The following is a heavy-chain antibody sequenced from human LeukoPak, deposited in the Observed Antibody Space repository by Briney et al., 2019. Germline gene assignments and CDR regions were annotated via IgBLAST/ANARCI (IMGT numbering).Heavy chain of an antibody. D-gene: IGHD3-16*01. J-gene: IGHJ5*02. CDR3: ARDLGRGRYISNWFDP. CDR1: GDSVSSNSAA. V-gene: IGHV6-1*01. CDR2: TYFRSEWLN. Sequence: SETLSLTCAISGDSVSSNSAAWNWFRQSPSRGLGWLGRTYFRSEWLNDYAVSVKSRVTIDPDTSKNQFSLHLNSVTPEDTAVYYCARDLGRGRYISNWFDPWGQGTLVTVSS.